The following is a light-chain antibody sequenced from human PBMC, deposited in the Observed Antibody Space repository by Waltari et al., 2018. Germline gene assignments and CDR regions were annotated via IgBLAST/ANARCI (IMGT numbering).Light chain of an antibody. Sequence: QSALTQPASVSGSPGQSITISCTGTSSDVGRYDLVSWYQQHPGKAPKLMIYDVTKLPAGFSSRVSGSKSGTTASLTISGVQSEDEADYCCSSCRSSTTPIPVFGGGTKLTVL. V-gene: IGLV2-14*02. CDR3: SSCRSSTTPIPV. CDR1: SSDVGRYDL. J-gene: IGLJ2*01. CDR2: DVT.